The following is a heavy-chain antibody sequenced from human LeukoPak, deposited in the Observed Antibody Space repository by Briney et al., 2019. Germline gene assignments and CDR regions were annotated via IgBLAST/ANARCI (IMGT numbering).Heavy chain of an antibody. J-gene: IGHJ1*01. CDR2: INHSGGT. V-gene: IGHV4-34*01. D-gene: IGHD2-15*01. Sequence: PSETLSLTCAVYGGSFSGYYWSWIRQPPGKGLEWIGEINHSGGTNYNPSLKSRVTISVDTSKNQFSLKLSSVTAADTAVYYCARAYCSGGRCSQKKFYCHHWGEGTLVSVSS. CDR3: ARAYCSGGRCSQKKFYCHH. CDR1: GGSFSGYY.